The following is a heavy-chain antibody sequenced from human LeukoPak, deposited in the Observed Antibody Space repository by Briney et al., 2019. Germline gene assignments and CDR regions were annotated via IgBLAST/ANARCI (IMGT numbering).Heavy chain of an antibody. D-gene: IGHD4-17*01. J-gene: IGHJ5*02. CDR1: GYSISSGYY. Sequence: SETLSLTCTVSGYSISSGYYWGWIRQPPGKGLEWIGSIYHSGSTYYNPSLKSRVTISVDTSKNQFSLKLSSVTAADTAVYYCARKERPPFVPTVLWFNPWGQGTPVTVSS. V-gene: IGHV4-38-2*02. CDR3: ARKERPPFVPTVLWFNP. CDR2: IYHSGST.